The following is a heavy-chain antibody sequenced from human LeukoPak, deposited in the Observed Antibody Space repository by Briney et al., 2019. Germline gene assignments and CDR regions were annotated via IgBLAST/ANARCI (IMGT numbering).Heavy chain of an antibody. Sequence: NSGGSLRLSCGASGFTFSSYSMNWVRQAPGKGQEWVSSISSSSSYIYYADSVKGRFTSSRDNAKNSMYLQMNSMRAEDTAVYYCARVEGLEYDSSGYYYTFVYWGQGTLVTVSS. J-gene: IGHJ4*02. CDR2: ISSSSSYI. V-gene: IGHV3-21*01. D-gene: IGHD3-22*01. CDR1: GFTFSSYS. CDR3: ARVEGLEYDSSGYYYTFVY.